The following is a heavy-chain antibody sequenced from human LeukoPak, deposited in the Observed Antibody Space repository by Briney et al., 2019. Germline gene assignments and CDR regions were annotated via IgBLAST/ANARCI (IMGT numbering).Heavy chain of an antibody. Sequence: ASVKVSCKASGYTFTSFDFNWVRQATGQGLEWMGWMKSNNGHTGYAQKFQGRVTMTRDTSISTAYMELSSLTFEDTAVYYCARGPPNWGMVGYGGQGTLVTVPS. V-gene: IGHV1-8*01. J-gene: IGHJ4*02. CDR2: MKSNNGHT. CDR3: ARGPPNWGMVGY. CDR1: GYTFTSFD. D-gene: IGHD7-27*01.